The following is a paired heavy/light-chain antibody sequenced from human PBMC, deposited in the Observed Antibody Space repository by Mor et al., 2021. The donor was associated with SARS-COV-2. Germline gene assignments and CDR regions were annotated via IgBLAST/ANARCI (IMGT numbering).Heavy chain of an antibody. Sequence: EVQLVESGGGLVQPGGSLRLSCAASGFTFKNYWMSWVRQVPGRGLEWVANIDQDGHEENYLDSVKGRFSISRDNAKNSLYLQMNSLRVDDTAVYYCARDVGRWLQWYDYWGQGTLVTVAS. J-gene: IGHJ4*02. CDR1: GFTFKNYW. D-gene: IGHD5-12*01. CDR3: ARDVGRWLQWYDY. CDR2: IDQDGHEE. V-gene: IGHV3-7*03.
Light chain of an antibody. V-gene: IGLV1-51*01. Sequence: QSVLTQPPSVSAAPGQKVTISCSGGSSNVEHNFVSWYQQVPGAAPKLLIYDDNRRPSGIPDRFSGSKSGTSATLGIAGLQVDDEADYYCAAWDSSLTAGLFGGGTKLTVL. J-gene: IGLJ2*01. CDR2: DDN. CDR1: SSNVEHNF. CDR3: AAWDSSLTAGL.